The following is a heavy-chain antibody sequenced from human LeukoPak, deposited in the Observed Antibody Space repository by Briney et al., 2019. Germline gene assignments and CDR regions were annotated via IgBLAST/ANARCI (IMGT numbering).Heavy chain of an antibody. Sequence: SVKVSCKASGGTFSSYAISWVRQAPGQGLEWMGRIIPILGIANYAQKFQGRVTITADKSTSTAYMELSSLRSEDTAVYYCATDLVVRLVFDYWGQGTLVTVSS. CDR1: GGTFSSYA. J-gene: IGHJ4*02. CDR2: IIPILGIA. CDR3: ATDLVVRLVFDY. V-gene: IGHV1-69*04. D-gene: IGHD3-22*01.